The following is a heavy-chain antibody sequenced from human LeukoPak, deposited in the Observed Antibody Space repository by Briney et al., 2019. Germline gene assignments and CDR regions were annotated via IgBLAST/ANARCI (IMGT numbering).Heavy chain of an antibody. Sequence: SGGSPRLSCAASGFSFGTYWMHWVRQAPGKGLVWVSRINNDGSNTIYADSVKGRFTISRDNAKNTLYLQMNSLGAEDTAVYYCARVRSGYYFDYWGQGTLVTVSS. V-gene: IGHV3-74*01. CDR3: ARVRSGYYFDY. J-gene: IGHJ4*02. CDR2: INNDGSNT. D-gene: IGHD6-25*01. CDR1: GFSFGTYW.